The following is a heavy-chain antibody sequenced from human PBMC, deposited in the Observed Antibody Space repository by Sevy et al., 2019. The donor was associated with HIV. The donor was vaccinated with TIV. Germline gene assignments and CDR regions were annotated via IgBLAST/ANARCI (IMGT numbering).Heavy chain of an antibody. CDR3: VKDPDFYNYGMDV. D-gene: IGHD3-3*01. CDR1: GFSFSIFA. CDR2: ISSDGGGT. V-gene: IGHV3-64D*06. J-gene: IGHJ6*02. Sequence: GGSLRLSCSASGFSFSIFAMNWVRQTPGKGPEYVSGISSDGGGTYYADSVKGRFTISRDNSKNTLYLQMTSLRPEDTAVYYCVKDPDFYNYGMDVWGQGTTVTVSS.